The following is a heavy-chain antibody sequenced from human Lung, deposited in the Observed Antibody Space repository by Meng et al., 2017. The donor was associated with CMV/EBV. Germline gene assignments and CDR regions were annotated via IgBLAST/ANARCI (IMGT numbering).Heavy chain of an antibody. CDR2: IYHSGYT. D-gene: IGHD4-23*01. CDR3: ARVADYGGNCFDY. Sequence: SLTCAVSGGSISTSNWWSWVRQSPEKGLEWIGEIYHSGYTNYNPSLKSRVSMSVDRSKRQFSLRLTSVTAADMAVYFCARVADYGGNCFDYWGPGTLVTVSS. CDR1: GGSISTSNW. J-gene: IGHJ4*02. V-gene: IGHV4-4*01.